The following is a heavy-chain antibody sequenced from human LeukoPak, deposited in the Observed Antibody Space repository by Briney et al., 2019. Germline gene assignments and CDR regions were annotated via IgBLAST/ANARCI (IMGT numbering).Heavy chain of an antibody. J-gene: IGHJ4*02. V-gene: IGHV3-74*01. CDR1: GFTFSSHW. D-gene: IGHD3-9*01. CDR3: ARDFERLDY. Sequence: GGSLRLSCAASGFTFSSHWMHWVRQGPGKGLVWVSRINTDGRSTSYADSVKGRFTISRDNAKNSLYLQMNSLRAEDTAVYYCARDFERLDYWGQGTLVTVSS. CDR2: INTDGRST.